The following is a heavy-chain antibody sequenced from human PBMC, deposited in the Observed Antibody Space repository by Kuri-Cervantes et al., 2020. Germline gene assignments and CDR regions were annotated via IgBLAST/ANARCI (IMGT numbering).Heavy chain of an antibody. CDR3: AKDYPNRRLYQWLEWGYFDY. V-gene: IGHV3-30*18. CDR2: ISYDGSNK. Sequence: GGSLRLSCAASGFTFSSYGMHWVRQAPGKGLEWVAVISYDGSNKYYADSVKGRFTISRDNSKNKLYLQMNSLRAEDTAVYYCAKDYPNRRLYQWLEWGYFDYWGQGTLVTVSS. D-gene: IGHD6-19*01. CDR1: GFTFSSYG. J-gene: IGHJ4*02.